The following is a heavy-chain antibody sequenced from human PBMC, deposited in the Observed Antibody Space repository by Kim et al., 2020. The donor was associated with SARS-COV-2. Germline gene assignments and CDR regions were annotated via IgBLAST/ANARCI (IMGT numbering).Heavy chain of an antibody. Sequence: SETLSLTCTVSGGSISSYYWSWIRQPAGKGLEWIGRIYTSGSTNYNPSLKSRVTMSVDTSKNQFSLKLSSVTAADTAVYYCARVAGYCSSTSCPATFDYWGQGTLVTVSS. D-gene: IGHD2-2*01. CDR2: IYTSGST. CDR1: GGSISSYY. V-gene: IGHV4-4*07. CDR3: ARVAGYCSSTSCPATFDY. J-gene: IGHJ4*02.